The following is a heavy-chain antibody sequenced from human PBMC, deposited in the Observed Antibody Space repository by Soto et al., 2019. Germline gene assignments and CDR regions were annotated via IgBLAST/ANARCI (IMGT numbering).Heavy chain of an antibody. CDR2: MNPNSGNT. V-gene: IGHV1-8*01. CDR1: GYTFTSYD. J-gene: IGHJ6*02. Sequence: ASVKVSCKASGYTFTSYDINWVRQATGQGLEWMGWMNPNSGNTGYAQKFQGRVTMTRNTSISTAYMELSSLRSEDTAVYYCASQLRSHYYYYGMDVWGQGTTVTVSS. CDR3: ASQLRSHYYYYGMDV. D-gene: IGHD3-3*01.